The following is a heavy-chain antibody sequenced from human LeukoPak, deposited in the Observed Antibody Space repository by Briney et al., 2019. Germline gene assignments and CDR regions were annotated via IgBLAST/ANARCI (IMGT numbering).Heavy chain of an antibody. CDR3: ARGVAVAGTIYFDY. CDR2: IHSGGST. J-gene: IGHJ4*02. Sequence: GGSLRLSCAASGFTFSSYSMNWVRQAPGKGLEWVSVIHSGGSTYYADSVKGRFTISRDNSKNTLYIQMNSLRAEDTAVYYCARGVAVAGTIYFDYWGQGTLVTVSS. D-gene: IGHD6-19*01. V-gene: IGHV3-53*01. CDR1: GFTFSSYS.